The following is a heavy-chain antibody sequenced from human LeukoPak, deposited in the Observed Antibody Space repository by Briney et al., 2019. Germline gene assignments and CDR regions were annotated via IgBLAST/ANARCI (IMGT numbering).Heavy chain of an antibody. V-gene: IGHV5-51*01. Sequence: EESLKISCKGSGYSFTSYWIGWVRQMPGKGLEWMGIIYPGDSDTRYSPSFQGQVTISADKSISTAYLQWSSLKASDTAVYYCARSEMWFGELGDYWGQGTLVTVSS. CDR2: IYPGDSDT. CDR3: ARSEMWFGELGDY. D-gene: IGHD3-10*01. J-gene: IGHJ4*02. CDR1: GYSFTSYW.